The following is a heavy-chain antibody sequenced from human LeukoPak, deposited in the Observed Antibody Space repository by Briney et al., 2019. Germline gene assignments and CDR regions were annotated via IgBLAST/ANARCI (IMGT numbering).Heavy chain of an antibody. CDR3: AKPFQWLESFDY. J-gene: IGHJ4*02. CDR2: IYSGGST. CDR1: GFTVSSNY. D-gene: IGHD6-19*01. V-gene: IGHV3-53*01. Sequence: GGSLRLSCAASGFTVSSNYMSWVRQAPGKGLEWVSVIYSGGSTYYADSVKGRFTISRDNSKNTLYLQMNSLRAEDTAVYYCAKPFQWLESFDYWGQGTPVTVSS.